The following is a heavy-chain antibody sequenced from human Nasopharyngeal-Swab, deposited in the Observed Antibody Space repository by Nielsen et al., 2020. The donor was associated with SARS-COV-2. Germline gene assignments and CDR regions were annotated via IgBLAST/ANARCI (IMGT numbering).Heavy chain of an antibody. V-gene: IGHV3-74*01. J-gene: IGHJ3*02. CDR1: GFTFSSYW. D-gene: IGHD1-26*01. CDR3: AREGTQWELLDAFDI. Sequence: GESLKISCAASGFTFSSYWMHWVRQAPGKGLVWVSRINSDGSSTSYADSVKGRFTISRDNAKNTLYLQMNSLSAEDTAVYYCAREGTQWELLDAFDIWGQGTMVTVSS. CDR2: INSDGSST.